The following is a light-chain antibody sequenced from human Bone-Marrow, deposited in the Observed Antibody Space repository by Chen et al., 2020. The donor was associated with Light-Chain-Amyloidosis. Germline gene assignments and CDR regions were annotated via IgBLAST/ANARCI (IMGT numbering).Light chain of an antibody. CDR3: QQSYSDSFA. V-gene: IGKV1-39*01. J-gene: IGKJ3*01. Sequence: DIQMTQSPSSLSASVGDTVTITCRASQSISIYVDWYHQKPGKAPNLLIYAASSLHSGVPSRFSGSGSGTDFTLTISSLQPEDFATYYCQQSYSDSFAFGPGTKVDIK. CDR2: AAS. CDR1: QSISIY.